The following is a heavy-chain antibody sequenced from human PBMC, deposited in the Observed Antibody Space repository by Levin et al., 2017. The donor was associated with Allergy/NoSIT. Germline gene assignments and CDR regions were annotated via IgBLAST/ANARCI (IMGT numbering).Heavy chain of an antibody. D-gene: IGHD6-6*01. Sequence: GGSLRLSCAASGFTFDDYAMHWVRQAPGKGLEWVSGISWNSGSIGYADSVKGRFTISRDNAKNSLYLQMNSLRAEDTALYYCAKGGGYSSSSVGWFDPWGQGTLVTVSS. V-gene: IGHV3-9*01. CDR2: ISWNSGSI. CDR3: AKGGGYSSSSVGWFDP. J-gene: IGHJ5*02. CDR1: GFTFDDYA.